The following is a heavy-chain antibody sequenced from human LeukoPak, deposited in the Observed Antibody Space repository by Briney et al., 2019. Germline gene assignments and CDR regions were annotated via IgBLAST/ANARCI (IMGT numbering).Heavy chain of an antibody. J-gene: IGHJ4*02. Sequence: PSETLSLTCTVSGGSISSGSYYWSWIRQPAGKGLEWIGRIYTSGSTNYNPSLKSRVTISVDTSKNHFSLKLSSVTAADTAVYYCARTEYFTNGLCEEANYWGQGTLVTVSS. CDR3: ARTEYFTNGLCEEANY. CDR2: IYTSGST. CDR1: GGSISSGSYY. D-gene: IGHD2-8*01. V-gene: IGHV4-61*02.